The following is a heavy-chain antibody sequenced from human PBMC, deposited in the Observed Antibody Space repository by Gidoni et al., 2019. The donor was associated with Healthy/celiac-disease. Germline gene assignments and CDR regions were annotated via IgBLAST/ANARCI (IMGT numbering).Heavy chain of an antibody. J-gene: IGHJ4*02. D-gene: IGHD6-13*01. V-gene: IGHV3-7*03. CDR2: IKQDGSEK. CDR3: ATDSSSFDY. Sequence: ANIKQDGSEKYYVDSVKGRFTISRDNAKNSLYLQMNSLRAEDTAVYYCATDSSSFDYWGQGTLVTVSS.